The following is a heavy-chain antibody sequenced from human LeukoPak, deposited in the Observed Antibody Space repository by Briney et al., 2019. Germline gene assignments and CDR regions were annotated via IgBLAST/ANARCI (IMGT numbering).Heavy chain of an antibody. V-gene: IGHV3-11*04. CDR2: ISSSGSTI. CDR3: ARPLYYDSSGFPGY. Sequence: LSLTCTVSGGSISSYYWSWIRQPPGKGLEWVSYISSSGSTIYYADSVKGRFTISRDNAKNSLYLQMNSLRAEDTAVYYCARPLYYDSSGFPGYWGQGTLVTVSS. J-gene: IGHJ4*02. D-gene: IGHD3-22*01. CDR1: GGSISSYY.